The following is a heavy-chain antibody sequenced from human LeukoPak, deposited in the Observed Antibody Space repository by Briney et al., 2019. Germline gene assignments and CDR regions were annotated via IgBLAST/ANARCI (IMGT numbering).Heavy chain of an antibody. CDR2: VYYSGSA. CDR1: GGSVGSGTYY. V-gene: IGHV4-39*07. J-gene: IGHJ5*02. Sequence: PSETLSLTCTVSGGSVGSGTYYWSWIRQSPGKGLEWIGNVYYSGSAYYNPSLKSRVTISVDRSKNQFSLKLSSVTAADTAVYYCARAMVRGVICWFDPWGQGTLVTVSS. D-gene: IGHD3-10*01. CDR3: ARAMVRGVICWFDP.